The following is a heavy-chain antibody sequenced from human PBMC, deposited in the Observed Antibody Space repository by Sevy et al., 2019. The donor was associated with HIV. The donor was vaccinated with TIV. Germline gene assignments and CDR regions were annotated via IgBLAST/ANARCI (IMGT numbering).Heavy chain of an antibody. Sequence: SETLTLTCAVYGGSFSGYYWSWIRQPPGKGLEWIGEINHSGSTNYNPSIKRRVTISVDTSKNKFSLKLMSVTAADTAVYYCARADHAGTGPFDYWGQGTLVTVSS. D-gene: IGHD6-13*01. CDR3: ARADHAGTGPFDY. J-gene: IGHJ4*02. CDR2: INHSGST. CDR1: GGSFSGYY. V-gene: IGHV4-34*01.